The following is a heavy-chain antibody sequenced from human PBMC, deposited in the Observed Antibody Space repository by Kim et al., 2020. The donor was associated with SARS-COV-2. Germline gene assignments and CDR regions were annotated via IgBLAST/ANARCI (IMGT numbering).Heavy chain of an antibody. J-gene: IGHJ6*02. CDR1: GGSFSGYY. CDR2: INHSGST. D-gene: IGHD6-13*01. Sequence: SETLSLTCAVYGGSFSGYYWSWIRQPPGKGLEWIGEINHSGSTNYNPSLKSRVTISVDTSKNQFSLKLSSVTAADTAVYYCARRSGSRFNYGMDVWGQGT. CDR3: ARRSGSRFNYGMDV. V-gene: IGHV4-34*01.